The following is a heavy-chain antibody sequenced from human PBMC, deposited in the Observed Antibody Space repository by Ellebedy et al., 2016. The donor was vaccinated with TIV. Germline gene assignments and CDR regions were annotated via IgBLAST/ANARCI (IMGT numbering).Heavy chain of an antibody. D-gene: IGHD3-9*01. CDR2: IYPGDSDT. V-gene: IGHV5-51*01. J-gene: IGHJ5*02. CDR3: ARRSYDILTGYPEYNWFDP. Sequence: GESLKISCKGSGYSFTSYWIGWVRQMPGKGLEWMGIIYPGDSDTRYSPSFQGQVTISADKSISTAYLQWSSLKASDTAMYYCARRSYDILTGYPEYNWFDPWGQGTLVTVSS. CDR1: GYSFTSYW.